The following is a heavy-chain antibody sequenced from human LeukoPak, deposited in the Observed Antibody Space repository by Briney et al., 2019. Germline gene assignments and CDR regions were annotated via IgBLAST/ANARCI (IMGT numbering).Heavy chain of an antibody. V-gene: IGHV5-51*01. J-gene: IGHJ4*02. CDR2: IYPGDSDT. Sequence: GEPLKISCRGSGYSFATYWIGWVRQMPGKGLEWMGIIYPGDSDTRYSPSFQGQVTISADKSITTAYLQWSSLKASDTAMYYCARVMTTLTGFDFWGQGTLVTVSS. CDR1: GYSFATYW. CDR3: ARVMTTLTGFDF. D-gene: IGHD2/OR15-2a*01.